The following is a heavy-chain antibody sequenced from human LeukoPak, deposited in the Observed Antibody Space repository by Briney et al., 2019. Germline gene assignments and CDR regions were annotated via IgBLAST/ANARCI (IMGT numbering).Heavy chain of an antibody. CDR3: ARDSWRIQLWSGSDY. V-gene: IGHV1-69*06. J-gene: IGHJ4*02. CDR2: IIPIFGTA. Sequence: ASVKVSCKASGRTFSSYAISWVRQAPGQGLEWMGGIIPIFGTANYAQKFQGRVTITADKSTSTAYMELRSLRSDDTAVYYCARDSWRIQLWSGSDYWGQGTLVTVSS. D-gene: IGHD5-18*01. CDR1: GRTFSSYA.